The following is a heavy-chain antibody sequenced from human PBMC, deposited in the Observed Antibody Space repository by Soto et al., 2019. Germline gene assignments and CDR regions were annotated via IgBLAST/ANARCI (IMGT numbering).Heavy chain of an antibody. D-gene: IGHD2-15*01. CDR2: LIPILGIA. CDR1: GGTFSSYT. V-gene: IGHV1-69*08. J-gene: IGHJ4*02. CDR3: ARELSVVAALDY. Sequence: QVQLVQSGAEVKKPGSSVKVSCKASGGTFSSYTISWVRQAPGQGLEWMGRLIPILGIANYAQKFQGRVTITAEKSTSTAYMELSRLRSEDTAVYYCARELSVVAALDYWGQGTLVTVSS.